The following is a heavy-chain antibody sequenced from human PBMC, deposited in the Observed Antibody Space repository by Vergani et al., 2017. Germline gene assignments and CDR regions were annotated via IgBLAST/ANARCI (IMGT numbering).Heavy chain of an antibody. J-gene: IGHJ6*02. CDR3: TRDLVRGIVVVVAATSHHYYYYGMDV. V-gene: IGHV3-49*05. CDR1: GFTFGDYA. CDR2: IRSKAYGGTT. D-gene: IGHD2-15*01. Sequence: EVQLVESGGGLVKPGRSLRLSCTASGFTFGDYAMSWFRQAPGKGLEWVGFIRSKAYGGTTEYAASVKGRFTISRDDSKSIAYLQMNSLKTEDTAVYYCTRDLVRGIVVVVAATSHHYYYYGMDVWGQGTTVTVSS.